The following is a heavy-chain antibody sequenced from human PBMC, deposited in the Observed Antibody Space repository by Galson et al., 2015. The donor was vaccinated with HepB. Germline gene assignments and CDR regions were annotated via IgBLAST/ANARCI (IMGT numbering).Heavy chain of an antibody. CDR2: IRSKAYGGTT. V-gene: IGHV3-49*03. J-gene: IGHJ4*02. Sequence: SLRLSCAASGFTFGDYAMSWFRQAPGKGLEWVGFIRSKAYGGTTEYAASVKGRFTISRDDSKSIAYLQMNSLQSEDTAVYFCTSSVLGEAPLLPFDYWGQGTLVTVSS. CDR3: TSSVLGEAPLLPFDY. D-gene: IGHD3-3*01. CDR1: GFTFGDYA.